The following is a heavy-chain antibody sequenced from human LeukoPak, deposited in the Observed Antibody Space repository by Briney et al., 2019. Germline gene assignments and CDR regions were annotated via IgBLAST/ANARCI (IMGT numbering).Heavy chain of an antibody. CDR2: IYTSGST. Sequence: SETLSLTCTVSGGSISSGSYYWSWIRQPAGKGLEWIGRIYTSGSTNYNPSLKSRVTISVDTSKNQFSLKLSSVTAADTAVYYCARDRVVPAAHNWFDPWGQGTLVTVSS. J-gene: IGHJ5*02. CDR1: GGSISSGSYY. CDR3: ARDRVVPAAHNWFDP. V-gene: IGHV4-61*02. D-gene: IGHD2-2*01.